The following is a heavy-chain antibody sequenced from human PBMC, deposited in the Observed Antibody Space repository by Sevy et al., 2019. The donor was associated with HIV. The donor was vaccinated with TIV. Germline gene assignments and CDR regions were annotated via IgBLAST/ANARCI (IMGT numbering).Heavy chain of an antibody. CDR2: IFYSRST. CDR3: ARAAPSYYYGVDV. V-gene: IGHV4-59*01. J-gene: IGHJ6*02. CDR1: GGSISGYY. Sequence: SETLSLTCTVSGGSISGYYWSWIRQPPGKGLEWIGYIFYSRSTNYNPSLKTRATISLDTSKNQFSLKLTSVTAADTAVYYCARAAPSYYYGVDVWGQGTTVTVSS.